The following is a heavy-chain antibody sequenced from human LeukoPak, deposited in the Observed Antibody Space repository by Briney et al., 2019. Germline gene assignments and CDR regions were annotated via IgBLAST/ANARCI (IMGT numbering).Heavy chain of an antibody. CDR2: IYPGDSDT. V-gene: IGHV5-51*01. J-gene: IGHJ4*02. CDR3: ARPPNYCSGGSCYWEFDY. D-gene: IGHD2-15*01. CDR1: GYIFTNYW. Sequence: GESLKISCKGSGYIFTNYWIGWVRQLPGKGLEWMGIIYPGDSDTRYSPSFQGQVTISADKSISTAYLQWSSLKASDTAMYYCARPPNYCSGGSCYWEFDYWGQGTLVTVSS.